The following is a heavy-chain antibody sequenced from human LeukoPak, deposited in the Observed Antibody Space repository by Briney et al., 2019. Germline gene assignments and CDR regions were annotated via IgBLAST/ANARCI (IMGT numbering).Heavy chain of an antibody. CDR3: AKDTIPYGRSYYYMDV. D-gene: IGHD3-3*01. Sequence: GGSLRLSCAASGFTFSRYAMHWVRQAPGKGLEYVSGISSNGGSTYYANSVKGRFTVSRDNSKNSLYLHMSSLRTEDTALFYCAKDTIPYGRSYYYMDVWGKGTTVTVS. V-gene: IGHV3-64*01. J-gene: IGHJ6*03. CDR2: ISSNGGST. CDR1: GFTFSRYA.